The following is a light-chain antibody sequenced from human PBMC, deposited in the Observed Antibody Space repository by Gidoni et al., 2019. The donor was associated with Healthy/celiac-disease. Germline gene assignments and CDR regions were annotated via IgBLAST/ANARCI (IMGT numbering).Light chain of an antibody. J-gene: IGLJ2*01. CDR2: EVS. CDR1: SSDVGGYNY. V-gene: IGLV2-14*01. CDR3: SSYTSSSIVV. Sequence: SALTQPASVSGSPGPSITISCTGTSSDVGGYNYVSWSQQHPGKAPKLMIYEVSNRPSGVSNRFSGSKSGNTASLTISGLQAEDDADYYCSSYTSSSIVVFGGGTKLTVL.